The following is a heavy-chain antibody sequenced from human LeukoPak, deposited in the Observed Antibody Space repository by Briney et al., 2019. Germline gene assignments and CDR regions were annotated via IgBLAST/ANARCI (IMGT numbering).Heavy chain of an antibody. CDR2: ISGSGGST. CDR1: GFTFSSYA. D-gene: IGHD6-13*01. J-gene: IGHJ4*02. CDR3: AKVTNIAAKVPNYFDY. Sequence: GGSLRLSCAASGFTFSSYAMSWVRQAPGKGLEWVSAISGSGGSTYYADSVKGRFTISRDNSKNTLYLQMSSLRAEDTAVYYCAKVTNIAAKVPNYFDYWGQGTLVTVSS. V-gene: IGHV3-23*01.